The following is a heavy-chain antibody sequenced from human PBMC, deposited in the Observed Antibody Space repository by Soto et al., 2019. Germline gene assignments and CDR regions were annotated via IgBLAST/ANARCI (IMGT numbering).Heavy chain of an antibody. CDR2: IYYSGST. CDR3: ARGFSGWYYFDY. Sequence: SETLSLTCTVSGGSISSYYWSWIRQPPGKGLEWIGYIYYSGSTDYNPSLKSRVTISVDTSKNQFSLKLSSVTAADTAVYYCARGFSGWYYFDYCGQGTLVTVSS. V-gene: IGHV4-59*01. D-gene: IGHD6-19*01. CDR1: GGSISSYY. J-gene: IGHJ4*02.